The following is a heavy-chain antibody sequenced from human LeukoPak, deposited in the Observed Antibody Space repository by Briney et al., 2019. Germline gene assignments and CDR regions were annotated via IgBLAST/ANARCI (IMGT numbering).Heavy chain of an antibody. V-gene: IGHV4-30-2*01. CDR2: IYHSGST. J-gene: IGHJ4*02. CDR1: GGSISSGGYS. Sequence: SETLSLTCAVSGGSISSGGYSWSWIRQPPGKGLEWIGYIYHSGSTYYNPSLKSRVTISVDTSKNQFSLKLSSVTAADTAVYYCARGKGVVVVAATPYSTFKYWGQGTLVTVSS. CDR3: ARGKGVVVVAATPYSTFKY. D-gene: IGHD2-15*01.